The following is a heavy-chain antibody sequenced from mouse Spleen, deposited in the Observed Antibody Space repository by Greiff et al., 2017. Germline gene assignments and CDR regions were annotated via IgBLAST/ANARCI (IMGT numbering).Heavy chain of an antibody. CDR2: IWSGGST. CDR3: ARKGDSSGYVGFAY. Sequence: VQLVESGPGLVQPSQSLSITCTVSGFSLTSYGVHWVRQSPGKGLEWLGVIWSGGSTDYNAAFISRLSISKDNSKSQVFFKMNSLQADDTAIYYCARKGDSSGYVGFAYWGQGTLVTVSA. J-gene: IGHJ3*01. D-gene: IGHD3-2*01. V-gene: IGHV2-2*01. CDR1: GFSLTSYG.